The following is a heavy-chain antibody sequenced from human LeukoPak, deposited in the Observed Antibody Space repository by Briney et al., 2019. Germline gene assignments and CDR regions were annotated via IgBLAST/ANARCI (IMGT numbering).Heavy chain of an antibody. D-gene: IGHD6-19*01. CDR3: AKDSRGGWSGYFDY. CDR2: IWHDGSAE. J-gene: IGHJ4*02. Sequence: GGSLRLSCAASGFIFSSYGMYWVRQAPGKGLEWVAVIWHDGSAEFYADSVKGRFTISRDDSKNTVYLQMNSLRVEDMALYYCAKDSRGGWSGYFDYWGQGILVTVSS. CDR1: GFIFSSYG. V-gene: IGHV3-33*03.